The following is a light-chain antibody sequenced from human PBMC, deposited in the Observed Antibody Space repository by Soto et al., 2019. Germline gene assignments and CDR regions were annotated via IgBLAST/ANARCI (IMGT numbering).Light chain of an antibody. CDR1: QSVSSN. Sequence: EIVLTQSPGTLSLSPGERATLPCRASQSVSSNLAWYQQKLGQAPRLLIYGASTRATGIPARFSGSGSGTEFTLTISSLQSEDFAVYYCQQYNNWPPLFGPGTKVDIK. CDR2: GAS. CDR3: QQYNNWPPL. V-gene: IGKV3-15*01. J-gene: IGKJ3*01.